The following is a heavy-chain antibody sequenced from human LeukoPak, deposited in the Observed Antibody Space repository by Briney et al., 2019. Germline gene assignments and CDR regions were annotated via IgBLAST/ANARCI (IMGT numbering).Heavy chain of an antibody. CDR2: IYSGGST. V-gene: IGHV3-53*01. Sequence: SGGSLRLSCAASGFTVSSNYMSWVRQAPGKGLGWVSVIYSGGSTYYADSVKGRFTISRDNSKNTLYLQMNSLRAEDTAVYYCARKQWELGAFDIWGQGTMVTVSS. CDR1: GFTVSSNY. D-gene: IGHD1-26*01. CDR3: ARKQWELGAFDI. J-gene: IGHJ3*02.